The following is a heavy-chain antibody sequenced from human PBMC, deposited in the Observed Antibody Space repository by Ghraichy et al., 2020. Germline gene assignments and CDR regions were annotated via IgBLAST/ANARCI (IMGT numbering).Heavy chain of an antibody. J-gene: IGHJ4*02. CDR3: ARGDDYPFYVNY. Sequence: SETLSLTCTVSGGSISSYYWNWIRQPPGKGLEWIGYIYYSGSTNYNPSLKSRVTISVGTSKNQFSLKLSSVTAADTAVYYCARGDDYPFYVNYWGQGTLVTVSS. CDR2: IYYSGST. D-gene: IGHD5-24*01. CDR1: GGSISSYY. V-gene: IGHV4-59*01.